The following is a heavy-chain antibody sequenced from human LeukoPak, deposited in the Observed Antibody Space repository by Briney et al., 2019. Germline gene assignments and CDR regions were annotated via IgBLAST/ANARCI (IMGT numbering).Heavy chain of an antibody. CDR1: GFSFSTSG. D-gene: IGHD1-26*01. Sequence: PGGSLRLSCAASGFSFSTSGMHWIRQAPGKGLEWVSSISSSSSYIYYADSVKGRFTISRDNAKNSLYLQMNSLRAEDTAVYYCARDGWDSRNWDAFDIWGQGTMVTVSS. CDR2: ISSSSSYI. CDR3: ARDGWDSRNWDAFDI. J-gene: IGHJ3*02. V-gene: IGHV3-21*01.